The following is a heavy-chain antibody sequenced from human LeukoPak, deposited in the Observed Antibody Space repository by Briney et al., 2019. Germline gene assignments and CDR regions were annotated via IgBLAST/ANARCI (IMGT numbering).Heavy chain of an antibody. CDR2: IYHSGST. J-gene: IGHJ6*02. Sequence: PSGTLSLTCAVSGGSISSSNWWSWVRQPPGKGLEWIGEIYHSGSTNYNPSLKSRVTISVDKSKNQFSLKLSSVTAADTAVYYCARRGGKRITMVRGVTKQYYYYGMDVWGQGTTVTVSS. CDR3: ARRGGKRITMVRGVTKQYYYYGMDV. V-gene: IGHV4-4*02. CDR1: GGSISSSNW. D-gene: IGHD3-10*01.